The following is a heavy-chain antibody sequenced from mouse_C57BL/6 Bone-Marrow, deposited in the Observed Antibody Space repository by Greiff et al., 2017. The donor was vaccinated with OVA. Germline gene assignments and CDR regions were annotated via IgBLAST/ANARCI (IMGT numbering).Heavy chain of an antibody. D-gene: IGHD3-2*02. CDR2: ISSGSSTI. CDR3: ALDSSGPLAIDY. CDR1: GFTFSDYG. V-gene: IGHV5-17*01. Sequence: EVKLVESGGGLVKPGGSLKLSCAASGFTFSDYGMHWVRQAPEKGLEWVAYISSGSSTIYYADTVKGRFTISRDNAKNTLFLQMTSLRSEDTAMYYCALDSSGPLAIDYWGQGTSVTVSS. J-gene: IGHJ4*01.